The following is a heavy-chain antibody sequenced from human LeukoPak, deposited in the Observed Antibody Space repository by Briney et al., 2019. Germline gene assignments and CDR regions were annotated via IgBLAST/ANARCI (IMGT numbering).Heavy chain of an antibody. CDR3: ATLPYAELDY. CDR1: GYTFTDYY. V-gene: IGHV1-69-2*01. Sequence: GASVKVSCKASGYTFTDYYMHWVQQAPGKGLEWMGRVDPEDGETIYAEKFQGRVTITADTSTDTAYMELSSLRSEDTAVYYCATLPYAELDYWGQGTLVTVSS. D-gene: IGHD1-7*01. CDR2: VDPEDGET. J-gene: IGHJ4*02.